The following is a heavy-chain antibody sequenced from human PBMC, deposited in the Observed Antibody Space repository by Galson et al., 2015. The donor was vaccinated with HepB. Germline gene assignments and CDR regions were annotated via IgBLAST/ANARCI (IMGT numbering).Heavy chain of an antibody. CDR1: GFTFDDYA. Sequence: SLRLSCAASGFTFDDYAMHWVRQAPGKGLEWVSGISWNSGSIGYADSVKGRFTISRDNAKNSLYLQMNSLRAEDTALYYCAKADYYDSSGYKYYFDYWGQGTLVTVSS. CDR2: ISWNSGSI. J-gene: IGHJ4*02. D-gene: IGHD3-22*01. V-gene: IGHV3-9*01. CDR3: AKADYYDSSGYKYYFDY.